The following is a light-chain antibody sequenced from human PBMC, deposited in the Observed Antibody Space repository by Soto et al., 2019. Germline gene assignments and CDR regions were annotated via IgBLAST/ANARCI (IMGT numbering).Light chain of an antibody. V-gene: IGKV1-33*01. CDR2: GAS. CDR1: QDISNS. Sequence: DIQMTQSPSSLSASVGDRVTITCQASQDISNSLGWYQQKPGKAPKLLIYGASTLETGVPSRFSGGGSGSDFIFTISSLQPEDIATYYCQQYDNLSITFGQGTRLEIK. J-gene: IGKJ5*01. CDR3: QQYDNLSIT.